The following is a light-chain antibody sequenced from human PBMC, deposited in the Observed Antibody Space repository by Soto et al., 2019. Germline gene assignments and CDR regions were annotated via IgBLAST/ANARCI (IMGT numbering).Light chain of an antibody. V-gene: IGLV2-14*01. Sequence: QSVRSQPASVSGSRGQSIAISCTGTSSDVGGYNYVSWYQQHPGKAPKLMIYEVSNRPSGVSNRFSGSKSGNTASLTISGLQAEDEADYYCSSYTSSSTPSVFGTGTKVTVL. CDR2: EVS. CDR1: SSDVGGYNY. CDR3: SSYTSSSTPSV. J-gene: IGLJ1*01.